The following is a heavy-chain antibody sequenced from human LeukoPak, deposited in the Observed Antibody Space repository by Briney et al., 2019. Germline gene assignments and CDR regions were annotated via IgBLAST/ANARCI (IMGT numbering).Heavy chain of an antibody. D-gene: IGHD5-18*01. CDR3: ARTDTQYYYYYMDV. CDR1: GGSISSSSYH. J-gene: IGHJ6*03. CDR2: IYYSGST. Sequence: SETLSLTCTVSGGSISSSSYHWGWIRQPPGKGLEWIGSIYYSGSTYYNPSLKSRVTISVDTSKNQFSLKLSSVTAADTAVYYCARTDTQYYYYYMDVWGKGTTVTVSS. V-gene: IGHV4-39*07.